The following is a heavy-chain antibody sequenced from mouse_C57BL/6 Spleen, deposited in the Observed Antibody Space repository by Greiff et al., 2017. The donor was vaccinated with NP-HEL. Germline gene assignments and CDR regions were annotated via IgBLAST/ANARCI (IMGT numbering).Heavy chain of an antibody. D-gene: IGHD1-1*01. V-gene: IGHV3-6*01. CDR1: GYSITSGYY. CDR2: ISYDGSN. J-gene: IGHJ3*01. CDR3: ARAGYYGSSYTWFAY. Sequence: VQLKESGPGLVKPSQSLSLTCSVTGYSITSGYYWNWIRQFPGNKLEWMGYISYDGSNNYNPSLKNRISITRDTSKNQFFLKLNSVTTEDTATYYCARAGYYGSSYTWFAYWGQGTLVTVSA.